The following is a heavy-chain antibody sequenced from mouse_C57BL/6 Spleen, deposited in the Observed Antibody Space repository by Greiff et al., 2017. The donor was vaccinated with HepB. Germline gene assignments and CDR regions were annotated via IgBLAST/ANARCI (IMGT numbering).Heavy chain of an antibody. V-gene: IGHV5-9-1*02. Sequence: EVKLMESGEGLVKPGGSLKLSCAASGFTFSSYAMSWVRQTPEKRLEWVAYISSGGDYIYYADTVKGRFTISRDNARNTLYLQMSSLKSEDTAMYYCTRDLKTGHAMDYWGQGTSVTVSS. CDR1: GFTFSSYA. CDR3: TRDLKTGHAMDY. CDR2: ISSGGDYI. J-gene: IGHJ4*01.